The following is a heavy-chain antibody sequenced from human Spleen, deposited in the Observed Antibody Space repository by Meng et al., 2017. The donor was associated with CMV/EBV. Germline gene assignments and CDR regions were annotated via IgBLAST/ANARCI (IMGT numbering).Heavy chain of an antibody. CDR1: GFTFSNAW. Sequence: GGSLRLSCAASGFTFSNAWMSWVRQAPGKGLEWVGRIKSKTDGGTTDYAAPVKGRFTISRDDSKNTLYLQMNSLRAEDTAVYYCAKDKANYYYYYGMDVWGQGTTVTVSS. CDR2: IKSKTDGGTT. V-gene: IGHV3-15*01. CDR3: AKDKANYYYYYGMDV. J-gene: IGHJ6*02.